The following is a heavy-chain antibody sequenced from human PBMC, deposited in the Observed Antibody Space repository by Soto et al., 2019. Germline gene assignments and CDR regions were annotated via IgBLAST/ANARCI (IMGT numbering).Heavy chain of an antibody. CDR2: ISGGGDTT. CDR3: AKGRGGSGSLTPRVDV. J-gene: IGHJ4*02. CDR1: GFTFNNYA. D-gene: IGHD3-10*01. V-gene: IGHV3-23*01. Sequence: EVQLLESGGGLVQPGGSLRLSCAASGFTFNNYAMTWVRQAPGKGLEWVSAISGGGDTTSYADSVKGRFTVSRDGSKNTLDLQMSSLRAEDTALYYCAKGRGGSGSLTPRVDVWGQGTLVTVSS.